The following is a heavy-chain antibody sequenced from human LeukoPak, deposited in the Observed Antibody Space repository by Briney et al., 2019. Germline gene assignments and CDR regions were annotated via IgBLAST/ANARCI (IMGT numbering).Heavy chain of an antibody. Sequence: GGSLRLSCAASGFTFSNYALSWVRQAPGKGLEWVSGISHSGGNTYYSDSVKGRFTISRDNSKNTLYLQMNSPRAEDTAVYYCARVWTATTPDYWGQGTLVTVSS. J-gene: IGHJ4*02. D-gene: IGHD4-17*01. CDR2: ISHSGGNT. V-gene: IGHV3-23*01. CDR3: ARVWTATTPDY. CDR1: GFTFSNYA.